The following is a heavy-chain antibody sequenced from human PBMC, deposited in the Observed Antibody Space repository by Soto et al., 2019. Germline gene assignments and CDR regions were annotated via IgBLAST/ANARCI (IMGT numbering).Heavy chain of an antibody. Sequence: GGSLRLSCAASGFTVSSTYMSWVRQAPGKGLEWVSLIYSGGSTYYADSAKGRFTISRDNSKNTLYLQMNSLRAEDTAVYYCARVTYYYDSSGSWAYDAFDIWGQGTMVTVSS. J-gene: IGHJ3*02. D-gene: IGHD3-22*01. CDR2: IYSGGST. CDR1: GFTVSSTY. CDR3: ARVTYYYDSSGSWAYDAFDI. V-gene: IGHV3-66*01.